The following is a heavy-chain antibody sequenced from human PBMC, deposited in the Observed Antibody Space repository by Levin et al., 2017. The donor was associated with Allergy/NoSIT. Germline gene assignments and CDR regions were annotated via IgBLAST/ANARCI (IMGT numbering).Heavy chain of an antibody. CDR1: GFSFSSYA. V-gene: IGHV3-23*01. CDR2: IGASSTGTT. Sequence: GESLKISCVASGFSFSSYAMSWVRQAPGKALEWVSGIGASSTGTTYYADSVKGRFTISRDNSKSTLFLQMNSLGAEDTAVYYCAKPAFGGSTYYFDCWGQGTLVTVSS. D-gene: IGHD2-15*01. J-gene: IGHJ4*02. CDR3: AKPAFGGSTYYFDC.